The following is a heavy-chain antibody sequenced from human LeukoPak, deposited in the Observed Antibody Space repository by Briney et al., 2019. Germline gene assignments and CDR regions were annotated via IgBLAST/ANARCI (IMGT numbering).Heavy chain of an antibody. J-gene: IGHJ6*04. CDR3: AELGITRIGGV. D-gene: IGHD3-10*02. Sequence: RGSLRPSCAASGFTFSSYEMNWGRQAPGKGLEWGSYIISSGSTIYYADSVKGRFTISRDNAKNSLYLQMNSLRAEDTAVYYCAELGITRIGGVWGKGTTVTISS. CDR2: IISSGSTI. CDR1: GFTFSSYE. V-gene: IGHV3-48*03.